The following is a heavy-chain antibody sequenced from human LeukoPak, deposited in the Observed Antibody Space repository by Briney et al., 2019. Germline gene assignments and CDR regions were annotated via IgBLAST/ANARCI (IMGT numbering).Heavy chain of an antibody. J-gene: IGHJ4*02. CDR2: ISWNSGSI. D-gene: IGHD6-13*01. Sequence: GRSLRLSCAASGFTFDDYAMHWVRQAPGKGLEWVSGISWNSGSIGYADSVKGRFTISRDNAKNSLYLQMNSPRAEDTALYYCAKDIRGYSSSWYDYWGQGTLVTVSS. CDR1: GFTFDDYA. CDR3: AKDIRGYSSSWYDY. V-gene: IGHV3-9*01.